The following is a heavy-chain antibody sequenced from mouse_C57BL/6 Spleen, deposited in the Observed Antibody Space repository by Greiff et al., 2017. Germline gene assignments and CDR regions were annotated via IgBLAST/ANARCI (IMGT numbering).Heavy chain of an antibody. D-gene: IGHD1-1*01. CDR3: ASYYYGD. J-gene: IGHJ2*01. V-gene: IGHV1-66*01. CDR2: IYPGCGNT. Sequence: QVQLKESGPELVKPGASVKISCKASGYSFTSYYIHWVKQRPGQGLEWIGWIYPGCGNTKYNEKFKGKATLTADTSSSPAYMQLSSLTSEDSAVYYCASYYYGDWGQGTTRTVSS. CDR1: GYSFTSYY.